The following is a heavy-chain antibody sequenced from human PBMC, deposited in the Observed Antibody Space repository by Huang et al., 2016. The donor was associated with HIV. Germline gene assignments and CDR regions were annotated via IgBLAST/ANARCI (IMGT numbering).Heavy chain of an antibody. V-gene: IGHV1-8*01. CDR1: GYTFTNYD. CDR2: MKPKSCNG. CDR3: ARGFGINYNHEAFDV. D-gene: IGHD3-10*01. Sequence: QIQLAQSGAEVKKPGASVKVSCKASGYTFTNYDINWVRQASGQGLVWMGWMKPKSCNGGYTKKFQGRVAILRNSSINTSYLEVTSLTSEDTAVYYCARGFGINYNHEAFDVWGQGTMVTVSS. J-gene: IGHJ3*01.